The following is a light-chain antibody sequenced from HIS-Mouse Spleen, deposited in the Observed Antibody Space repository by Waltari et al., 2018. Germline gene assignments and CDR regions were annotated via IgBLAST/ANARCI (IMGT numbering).Light chain of an antibody. J-gene: IGLJ2*01. V-gene: IGLV3-19*01. CDR1: SLRSYY. CDR3: NSRDSSGNHVV. Sequence: SSELTQDPAVSVALGQTVRITCQGDSLRSYYASWYQQKPGQAPVLVIYGKNNRPSGTPDRSSGSSSGNTASLTITGAPAEDEADYYCNSRDSSGNHVVFGGGTKLTVL. CDR2: GKN.